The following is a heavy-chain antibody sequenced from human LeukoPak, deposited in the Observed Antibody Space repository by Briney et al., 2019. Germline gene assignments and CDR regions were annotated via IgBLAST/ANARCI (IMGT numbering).Heavy chain of an antibody. CDR3: ASSDILTGYYIRGFDP. CDR2: INPSGGST. J-gene: IGHJ5*02. CDR1: GYAFTSYY. V-gene: IGHV1-46*01. D-gene: IGHD3-9*01. Sequence: RASVKVSCKPSGYAFTSYYMHWVRQAPGQGLEWMGIINPSGGSTSYAQKFQGRVTMTRDTSTSTVYMELSSLRSEDTAVYYCASSDILTGYYIRGFDPWGQGTLVTVSS.